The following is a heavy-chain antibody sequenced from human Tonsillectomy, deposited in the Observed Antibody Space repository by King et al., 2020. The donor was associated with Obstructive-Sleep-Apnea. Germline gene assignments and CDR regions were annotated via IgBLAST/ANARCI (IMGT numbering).Heavy chain of an antibody. CDR2: ISYDGSNK. CDR1: GFTFSSYA. CDR3: AREPYSSGWFYYFDY. V-gene: IGHV3-30*04. D-gene: IGHD6-19*01. J-gene: IGHJ4*02. Sequence: VQLVESGGGVVQPGRSLRLSCAASGFTFSSYAMHWVRQAPGKGLEWVAVISYDGSNKYYADSVKGRFTISRDNSKNTLYLQMNSLRAEDTAVYYCAREPYSSGWFYYFDYWGQGTLVTVSS.